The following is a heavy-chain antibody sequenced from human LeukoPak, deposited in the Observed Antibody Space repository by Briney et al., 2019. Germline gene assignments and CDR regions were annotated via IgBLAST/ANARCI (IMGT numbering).Heavy chain of an antibody. CDR2: MNPNSGNT. V-gene: IGHV1-8*01. D-gene: IGHD5-18*01. CDR3: ARGGRIQLWLLMDY. CDR1: GYTFTSYD. Sequence: ASVKVSCKASGYTFTSYDINWVRQVTGQGLEWMGWMNPNSGNTGYAQKFQGRVTMTRNTSISTAYMELSSLRSEDTAVYYCARGGRIQLWLLMDYWGQGTLVTVSS. J-gene: IGHJ4*02.